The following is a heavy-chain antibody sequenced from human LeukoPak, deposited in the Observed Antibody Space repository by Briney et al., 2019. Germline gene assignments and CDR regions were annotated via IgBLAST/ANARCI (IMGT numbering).Heavy chain of an antibody. CDR2: ISYDGNYK. D-gene: IGHD4-23*01. Sequence: GGSLRLSCAASGFTFSNYAMHWVRQAPGKGLEGVAVISYDGNYKDYADSVKGRFTISRDSSKNTLYVQMNSLRAEDTAVYYCARGARKGDDYGGFFDYWGQGTLVTVSS. J-gene: IGHJ4*02. CDR3: ARGARKGDDYGGFFDY. V-gene: IGHV3-30*04. CDR1: GFTFSNYA.